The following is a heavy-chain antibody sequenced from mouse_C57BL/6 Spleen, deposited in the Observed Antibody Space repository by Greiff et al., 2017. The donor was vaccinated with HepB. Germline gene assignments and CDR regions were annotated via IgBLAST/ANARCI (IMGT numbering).Heavy chain of an antibody. V-gene: IGHV1-26*01. CDR1: GYTFTDYY. CDR3: ARRDLPSFAY. Sequence: EVQLQQSGPELVKPGASVKISCKASGYTFTDYYMNWVKQSHGKSLEWIGDINPNNGGTSYNQKFKGKATLTVDKSSSTAYMELRSLTSEDSAVYYCARRDLPSFAYWGQGTLVTVSA. CDR2: INPNNGGT. J-gene: IGHJ3*01. D-gene: IGHD6-1*01.